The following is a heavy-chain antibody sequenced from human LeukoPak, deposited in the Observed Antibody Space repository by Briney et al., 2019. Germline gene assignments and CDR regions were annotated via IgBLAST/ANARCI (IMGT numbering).Heavy chain of an antibody. CDR2: ISYDGSNK. V-gene: IGHV3-30*03. J-gene: IGHJ4*02. Sequence: GRSLRLSCAASGFTFSSYGMHWVRQAPGKGLEWVAVISYDGSNKYYADSVKGRFTISRDNSKNTLYLQMNSLRAEDTAVYYCATPKRRYGSGSYYFDYWGQGTLVTVSS. CDR3: ATPKRRYGSGSYYFDY. CDR1: GFTFSSYG. D-gene: IGHD3-10*01.